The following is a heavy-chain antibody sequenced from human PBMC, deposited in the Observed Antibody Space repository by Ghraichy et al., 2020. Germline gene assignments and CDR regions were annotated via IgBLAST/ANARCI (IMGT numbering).Heavy chain of an antibody. CDR3: ATRPYYDILTGYGGLDF. D-gene: IGHD3-9*01. J-gene: IGHJ4*02. CDR2: ISGTGGST. Sequence: LSLTCAASGFTFSSYAMRWVRQAPGKGLEWVSAISGTGGSTYYADSVKGRFTISRDNSKNTLYLQINSLRAEDTAVYYCATRPYYDILTGYGGLDFWGQGTLVTVS. V-gene: IGHV3-23*01. CDR1: GFTFSSYA.